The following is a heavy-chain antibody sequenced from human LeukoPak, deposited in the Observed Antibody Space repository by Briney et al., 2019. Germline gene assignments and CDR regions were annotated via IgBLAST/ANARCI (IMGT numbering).Heavy chain of an antibody. CDR1: GFTFSSYA. CDR2: ISGSGGST. J-gene: IGHJ4*02. D-gene: IGHD5-12*01. V-gene: IGHV3-23*01. CDR3: ADRYSGYEGGDY. Sequence: GGSLRLSCAASGFTFSSYAMSWVRQAPGKGLEWVSAISGSGGSTYYADSVKGRFTISRGNSKNTLYLQMNSLRAEDTAVYYCADRYSGYEGGDYWGQGTLVTVSS.